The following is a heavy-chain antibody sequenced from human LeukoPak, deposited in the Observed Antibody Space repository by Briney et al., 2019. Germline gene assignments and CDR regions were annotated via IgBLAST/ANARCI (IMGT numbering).Heavy chain of an antibody. CDR1: GYSFTSYW. D-gene: IGHD2-21*02. CDR3: ARPAYCGSDCLAV. J-gene: IGHJ4*02. V-gene: IGHV5-51*01. Sequence: GESLKISCMGSGYSFTSYWIAWVRQMPGKGLEWMGFISPADSDTRYSPSFQGQVIISADKSINTAYLQWSSLKASDTAMYYCARPAYCGSDCLAVWGQGTLVTVSS. CDR2: ISPADSDT.